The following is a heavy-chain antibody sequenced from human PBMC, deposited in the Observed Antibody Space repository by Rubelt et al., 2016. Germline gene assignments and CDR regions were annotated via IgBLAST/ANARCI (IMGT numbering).Heavy chain of an antibody. CDR1: GYSISSGYY. CDR2: MHNSGTT. J-gene: IGHJ3*02. CDR3: ARHSRVIPTAICAFDI. D-gene: IGHD2-2*01. V-gene: IGHV4-38-2*02. Sequence: QVQLQESGPGLVKPSETLSLTCTVSGYSISSGYYWGWIRQPPGKGLAWIGSMHNSGTTYHGSSLRSRVTVSVDTSKNQFSLRMTSVTAADTAVYYCARHSRVIPTAICAFDIWGHGTMVTVSS.